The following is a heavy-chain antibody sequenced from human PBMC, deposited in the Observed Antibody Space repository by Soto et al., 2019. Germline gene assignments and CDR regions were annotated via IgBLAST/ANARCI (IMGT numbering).Heavy chain of an antibody. V-gene: IGHV3-23*01. Sequence: EVQLLESGGGLVQPGGSLRLSCAASGFTFSSYAMSWVRQAPGKGLEWVSAISGSGGSTYYADSVKGRFTISRDNSKNKLYLQMNSLRAEDPAVYYCAKGDDFDWPLRGMDVWGQGTTVTVSS. J-gene: IGHJ6*02. D-gene: IGHD3-9*01. CDR3: AKGDDFDWPLRGMDV. CDR1: GFTFSSYA. CDR2: ISGSGGST.